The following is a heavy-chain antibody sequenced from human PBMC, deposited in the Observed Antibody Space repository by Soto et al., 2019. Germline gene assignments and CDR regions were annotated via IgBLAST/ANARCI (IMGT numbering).Heavy chain of an antibody. V-gene: IGHV1-8*01. CDR1: GYTFTSYD. D-gene: IGHD2-2*02. Sequence: SVKVSCKASGYTFTSYDINWVRQATGQGLEWMGWMNPNSGNTGYAQKFQGRVTMTRNTSISTAYMELSSLRSEDTAVYYCASSLVQAAIFGAYEVFDIGGKGTMVTVSS. J-gene: IGHJ3*02. CDR3: ASSLVQAAIFGAYEVFDI. CDR2: MNPNSGNT.